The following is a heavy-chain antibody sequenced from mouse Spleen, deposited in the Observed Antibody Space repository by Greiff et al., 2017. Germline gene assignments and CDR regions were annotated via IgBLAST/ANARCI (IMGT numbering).Heavy chain of an antibody. CDR3: ARGGYRFAY. V-gene: IGHV1-76*01. D-gene: IGHD2-2*01. J-gene: IGHJ3*01. CDR2: IYPGSGNT. CDR1: GYTFTDYY. Sequence: VQLQQSGAELVRPGASVKLSCKASGYTFTDYYINWVKQRPGQGLEWIARIYPGSGNTYYNEKFKGKATLTAEKSSSTAYMQLSSLTSEDSAVYFCARGGYRFAYWGQGTLVTVSA.